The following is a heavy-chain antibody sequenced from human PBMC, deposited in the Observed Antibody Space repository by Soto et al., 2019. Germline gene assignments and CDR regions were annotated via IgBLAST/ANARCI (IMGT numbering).Heavy chain of an antibody. CDR1: GGTFSSYT. V-gene: IGHV1-69*08. Sequence: QVQLVQSGAEVKKPGSSVKVSCKASGGTFSSYTISWVRQAPGQGLEWMGRIIPILGIANYAQKFQGRVTITADKSTSRAYMELSSLRSEDTAVYYCARDQTSYSSSWYKSDNWFDPWGQGTLVTVSS. J-gene: IGHJ5*02. CDR3: ARDQTSYSSSWYKSDNWFDP. CDR2: IIPILGIA. D-gene: IGHD6-13*01.